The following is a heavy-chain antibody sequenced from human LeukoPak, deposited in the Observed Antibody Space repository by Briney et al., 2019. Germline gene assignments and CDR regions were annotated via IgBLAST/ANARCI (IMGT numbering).Heavy chain of an antibody. V-gene: IGHV3-7*01. CDR2: IKQDGGEK. Sequence: GGSLRLSCAASGFTFSSYAMSWVRQAPGKGLEWVANIKQDGGEKYCVDSVKGRFTISRDDAKTSVYLQMNSLRAEDTAVYYCARNKGWELPAELDSWGQGTLVTVSS. CDR1: GFTFSSYA. D-gene: IGHD2-15*01. J-gene: IGHJ4*02. CDR3: ARNKGWELPAELDS.